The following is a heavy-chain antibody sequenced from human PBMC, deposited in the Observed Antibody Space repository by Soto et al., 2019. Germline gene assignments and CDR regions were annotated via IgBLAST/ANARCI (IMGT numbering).Heavy chain of an antibody. D-gene: IGHD2-15*01. CDR1: GGSVSSTYYY. Sequence: SETLSLTCFVSGGSVSSTYYYWSWIRQPPGKGLEWIGYIYYSGRTDYKSSLKSRVTISLDPSKNQVSLKFNSVTAADTAVYYCARGGYSGRLYHFDYWGLGTLVTVYS. CDR3: ARGGYSGRLYHFDY. CDR2: IYYSGRT. V-gene: IGHV4-61*01. J-gene: IGHJ4*02.